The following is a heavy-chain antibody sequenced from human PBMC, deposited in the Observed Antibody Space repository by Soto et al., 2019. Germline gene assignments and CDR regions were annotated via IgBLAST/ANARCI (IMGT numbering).Heavy chain of an antibody. CDR2: IIPIFGTA. CDR1: GGTFSSYA. V-gene: IGHV1-69*06. CDR3: ARAHYDFWSGTDYYHYGMDG. D-gene: IGHD3-3*01. Sequence: SVKVSCKASGGTFSSYAISWVRQAPGQGLEWMGGIIPIFGTANYAQKFQGRVTITADKSTSTAYMELSSLRSEDTAVYYCARAHYDFWSGTDYYHYGMDGWGQGTTVTVSS. J-gene: IGHJ6*02.